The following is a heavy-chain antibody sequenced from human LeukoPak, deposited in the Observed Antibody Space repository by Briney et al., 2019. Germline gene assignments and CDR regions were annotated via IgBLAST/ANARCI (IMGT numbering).Heavy chain of an antibody. CDR3: ARTPLYSSDAFDI. V-gene: IGHV4-59*01. J-gene: IGHJ3*02. CDR2: IYYSGST. CDR1: GFTFDDYA. D-gene: IGHD6-13*01. Sequence: GSLRLSCAASGFTFDDYAMHWVRQPPGKGLEWIGYIYYSGSTNYNPSLKSRVTISVDTSKNQFSLKLSSVTAADTAVYYCARTPLYSSDAFDIWGQGTMVTVSS.